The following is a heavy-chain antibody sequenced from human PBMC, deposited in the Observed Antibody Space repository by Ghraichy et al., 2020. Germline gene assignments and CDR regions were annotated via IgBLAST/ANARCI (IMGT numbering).Heavy chain of an antibody. J-gene: IGHJ4*02. V-gene: IGHV4-39*07. Sequence: SETLSLTCTVSGGSISSSSYYWGWIRQPPGKRLEWIGSIYYSGSTYYNPSLKSRVTISVDTSKNQFSLKLSSVTAADTAVYYCAREPYYYDSSGYFSYFDYWGQGTLVTVSS. CDR1: GGSISSSSYY. D-gene: IGHD3-22*01. CDR2: IYYSGST. CDR3: AREPYYYDSSGYFSYFDY.